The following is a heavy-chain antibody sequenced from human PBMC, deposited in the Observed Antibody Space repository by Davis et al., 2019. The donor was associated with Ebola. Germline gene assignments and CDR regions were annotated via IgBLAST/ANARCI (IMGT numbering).Heavy chain of an antibody. D-gene: IGHD5-24*01. Sequence: PGGSLRLSCTVSDGSISSYYWSWIRQPPGKGLEWIGYIYYSGHIYNSGSTNYNPSLKSRVTISVDASKKQFSLRLTSVTAADTAVYYCARHARRDGNNVVNAFDMWGQGTMVTVSS. J-gene: IGHJ3*02. CDR1: DGSISSYY. CDR3: ARHARRDGNNVVNAFDM. V-gene: IGHV4-59*08. CDR2: IYYSGHIYNSGST.